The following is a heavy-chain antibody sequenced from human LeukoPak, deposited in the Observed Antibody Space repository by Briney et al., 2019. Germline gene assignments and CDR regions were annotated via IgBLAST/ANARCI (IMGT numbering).Heavy chain of an antibody. CDR3: ARAGVAAKYNWFDP. CDR2: IKQGGSEK. CDR1: GGSISSYY. D-gene: IGHD6-25*01. Sequence: ETLSLTCTVSGGSISSYYWSWIRQPPGKGLEWVANIKQGGSEKYYVDSVKGRFTISRDNAKNSLYLQMNSLRAEDTAVYYCARAGVAAKYNWFDPWGQGTLVTVSS. J-gene: IGHJ5*02. V-gene: IGHV3-7*01.